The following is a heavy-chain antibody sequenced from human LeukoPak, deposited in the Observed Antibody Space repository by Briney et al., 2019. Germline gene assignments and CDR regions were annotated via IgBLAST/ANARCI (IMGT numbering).Heavy chain of an antibody. Sequence: GGSLRLSCVASGFTFSSYSMNWVRQAPGKGLEWVSSISSSSSSYIYYADSVKGRFTISRDNAKNSLYLQMNSLRAEDTAVYYCARDLRMDSSSWGYYYYYYMDVWGKGTTVTVSS. V-gene: IGHV3-21*01. D-gene: IGHD6-13*01. CDR1: GFTFSSYS. CDR3: ARDLRMDSSSWGYYYYYYMDV. CDR2: ISSSSSSYI. J-gene: IGHJ6*03.